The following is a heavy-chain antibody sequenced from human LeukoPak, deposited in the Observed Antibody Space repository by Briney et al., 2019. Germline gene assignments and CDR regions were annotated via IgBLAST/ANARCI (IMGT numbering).Heavy chain of an antibody. CDR1: GGSISSYY. Sequence: SETLSLTCTVSGGSISSYYWSWIRQPAGKGLEWIGRIDSSGSTNYNPSLKSRVTKSVCTSNNQFSLKLTSVPAADTAMYYCARDAYGGNGYWGQGTLVTVSS. CDR2: IDSSGST. CDR3: ARDAYGGNGY. J-gene: IGHJ4*02. D-gene: IGHD2-21*01. V-gene: IGHV4-4*07.